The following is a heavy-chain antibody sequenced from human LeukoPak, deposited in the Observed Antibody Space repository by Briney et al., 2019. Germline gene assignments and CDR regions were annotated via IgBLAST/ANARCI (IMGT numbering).Heavy chain of an antibody. D-gene: IGHD6-19*01. J-gene: IGHJ6*02. CDR1: GYTFTGYG. V-gene: IGHV1-18*01. Sequence: ASVKVSCKASGYTFTGYGISWVRQVPGQGLEWMGWISAYNGNTNYAQKLQGRVTMTTDTSTSTAYMELRSLRSDDTAVYYCARDPRGEAVAVDYYYGMDVWGQGTTVTVSS. CDR2: ISAYNGNT. CDR3: ARDPRGEAVAVDYYYGMDV.